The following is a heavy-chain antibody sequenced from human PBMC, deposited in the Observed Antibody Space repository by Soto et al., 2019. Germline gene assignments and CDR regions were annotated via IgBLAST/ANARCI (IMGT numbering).Heavy chain of an antibody. V-gene: IGHV4-4*02. CDR2: IYHSGST. Sequence: SETLSLTCAVSSGSISSSNWWSWVRQPPGKGLEWIGEIYHSGSTNYNPSLKSRVTISVGKSKNQFSLKLSSVTAADTAVYYCARYYDFWSGYAYYYYYMDVWGKGTTVTVSS. CDR1: SGSISSSNW. CDR3: ARYYDFWSGYAYYYYYMDV. J-gene: IGHJ6*03. D-gene: IGHD3-3*01.